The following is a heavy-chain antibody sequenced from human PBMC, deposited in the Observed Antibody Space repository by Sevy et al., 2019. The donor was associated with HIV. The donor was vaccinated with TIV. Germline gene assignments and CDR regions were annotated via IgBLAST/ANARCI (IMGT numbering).Heavy chain of an antibody. J-gene: IGHJ4*02. Sequence: GGSLRLSCAASGFSFSSYALHWVRQAPGKGLEYVSAISSNGGSTYYADSVKGRFTISRDNSKNTLYLQMVSLRAEDMAVYYCVREGVGGYSYSLDYWGQGTLVTVSS. CDR1: GFSFSSYA. CDR2: ISSNGGST. CDR3: VREGVGGYSYSLDY. D-gene: IGHD5-18*01. V-gene: IGHV3-64*02.